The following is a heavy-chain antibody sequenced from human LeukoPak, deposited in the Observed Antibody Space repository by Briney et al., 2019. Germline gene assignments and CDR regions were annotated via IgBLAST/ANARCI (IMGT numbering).Heavy chain of an antibody. CDR3: ARGGSGSYGGLEDY. J-gene: IGHJ4*02. V-gene: IGHV1-2*06. CDR2: INPKSGGT. Sequence: ASVKVSCKASGYTFTGYYMHWVRQAPGHGLEWMGRINPKSGGTNYAQKFQGRVTMTRDTSISTAYMELSRLRSDDTAVYYCARGGSGSYGGLEDYWGQGTLVTVSS. CDR1: GYTFTGYY. D-gene: IGHD1-26*01.